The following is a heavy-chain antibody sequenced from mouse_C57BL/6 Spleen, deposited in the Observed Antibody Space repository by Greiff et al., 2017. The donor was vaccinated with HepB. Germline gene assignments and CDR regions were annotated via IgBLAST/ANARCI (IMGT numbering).Heavy chain of an antibody. V-gene: IGHV1-82*01. CDR2: IYPGDGDT. CDR1: GYAFSSSW. CDR3: ARSEGTAQAAWFAY. J-gene: IGHJ3*01. Sequence: VQGVESGPELVKPGASVKISCKASGYAFSSSWMNWVKQRPGKGLEWIGRIYPGDGDTNYNGKFKGKATLTADKSSSTAYMQLSSLTSEDSAVYFCARSEGTAQAAWFAYWGQGTLVTVSA. D-gene: IGHD3-1*01.